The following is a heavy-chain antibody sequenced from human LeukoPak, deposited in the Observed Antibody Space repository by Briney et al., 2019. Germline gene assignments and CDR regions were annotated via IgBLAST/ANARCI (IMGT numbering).Heavy chain of an antibody. CDR3: ARSVVTLYWYFDL. J-gene: IGHJ2*01. D-gene: IGHD4-23*01. CDR1: GCSISGYY. Sequence: PSETLSLTCTVSGCSISGYYYNWIRQPPGKGLEWIGYIYYSGSTNYNPSLKSRVTISLDTSKNQFSLKLSSVTTADTAVYYCARSVVTLYWYFDLWGRGTLVTVSS. CDR2: IYYSGST. V-gene: IGHV4-59*01.